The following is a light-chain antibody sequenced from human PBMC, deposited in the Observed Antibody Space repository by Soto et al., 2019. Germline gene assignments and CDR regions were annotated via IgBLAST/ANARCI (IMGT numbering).Light chain of an antibody. CDR1: QSVGSD. J-gene: IGKJ4*01. CDR2: GAS. Sequence: EIVMTQSPATLSVSPGERATRSCRASQSVGSDLAWYHHKPGQAPRLLIYGASTRATGIPVRFSGSGSGTEFTLTISSLQSEDFAVYYCQHYNNRPLTFGGGTKVDIK. CDR3: QHYNNRPLT. V-gene: IGKV3-15*01.